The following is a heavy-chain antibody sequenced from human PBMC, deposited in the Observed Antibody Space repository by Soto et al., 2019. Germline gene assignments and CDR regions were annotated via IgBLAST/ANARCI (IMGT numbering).Heavy chain of an antibody. D-gene: IGHD6-13*01. Sequence: GGSLRLSCAASGFTFSSYGMHWVRQAPGKGLEWVAVIWYDGSNKYYADSVKGRFTISRDNSKNTLYLQMNSLRAEDTAVYYCAREVGIAAAGHFFDYWGQGTLVTVSS. CDR1: GFTFSSYG. V-gene: IGHV3-33*01. CDR3: AREVGIAAAGHFFDY. J-gene: IGHJ4*02. CDR2: IWYDGSNK.